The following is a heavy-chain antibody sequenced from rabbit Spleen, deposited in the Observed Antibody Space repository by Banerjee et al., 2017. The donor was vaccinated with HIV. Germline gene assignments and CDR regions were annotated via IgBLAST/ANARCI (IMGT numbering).Heavy chain of an antibody. CDR2: IYAGSTGTT. D-gene: IGHD1-1*01. CDR1: GFSFSPVNW. CDR3: ARDTSSSFSSYGMDL. V-gene: IGHV1S45*01. Sequence: QEQLVESGGGLVQPEGSLTLTCTASGFSFSPVNWIYWVRQAPGKGLEWIGTIYAGSTGTTDYARWAKGRFTISKTSSTTVTLQMTSLTAADTATYFCARDTSSSFSSYGMDLWGQGTLVTVS. J-gene: IGHJ6*01.